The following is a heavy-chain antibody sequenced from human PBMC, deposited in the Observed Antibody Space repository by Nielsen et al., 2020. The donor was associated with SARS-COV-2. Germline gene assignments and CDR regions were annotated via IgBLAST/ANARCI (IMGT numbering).Heavy chain of an antibody. CDR3: ARYDYGGNSLIGAFDI. D-gene: IGHD4-23*01. Sequence: RQAPGKGLEWIGYIYYSGSTYYNPSLKSRVTISVDTSKNQFSLKLSSVTAADTAVYYCARYDYGGNSLIGAFDIWGQGTMVTVSS. CDR2: IYYSGST. J-gene: IGHJ3*02. V-gene: IGHV4-31*02.